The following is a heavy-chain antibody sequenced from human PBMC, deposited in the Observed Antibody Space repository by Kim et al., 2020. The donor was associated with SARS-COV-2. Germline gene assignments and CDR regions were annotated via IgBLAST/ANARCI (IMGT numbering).Heavy chain of an antibody. J-gene: IGHJ4*02. CDR3: TTGRGWWLRSGFGY. Sequence: GGSLRLSCAASGFTFSNAWMSWVRQAPGKGLEWVGRIKSKTDGGTTDYAAPVKGRFTISRDDSKNTLYLQMNSLKTEDTAVYYCTTGRGWWLRSGFGYWGQGTLVTVSS. V-gene: IGHV3-15*01. D-gene: IGHD5-12*01. CDR1: GFTFSNAW. CDR2: IKSKTDGGTT.